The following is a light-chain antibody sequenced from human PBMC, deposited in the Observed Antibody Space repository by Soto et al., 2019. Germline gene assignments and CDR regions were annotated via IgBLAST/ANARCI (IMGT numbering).Light chain of an antibody. CDR2: DAS. CDR1: QSISNW. Sequence: DIQMTQSPSTLSASVGDRVTITCRASQSISNWLAWYQQKPGKAPKIVIYDASSLESGVPSRFSGSGSGTEFTLTISSLQPDDFATYYCQQCNTYPWTFGQGTKVEIK. CDR3: QQCNTYPWT. J-gene: IGKJ1*01. V-gene: IGKV1-5*01.